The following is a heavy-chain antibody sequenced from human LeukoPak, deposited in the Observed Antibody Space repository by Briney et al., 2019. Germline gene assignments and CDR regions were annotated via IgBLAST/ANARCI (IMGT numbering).Heavy chain of an antibody. J-gene: IGHJ3*02. CDR2: ISWNSGSI. CDR1: GFTFDDYA. Sequence: GGSLRLSCAASGFTFDDYAMHWVRQAPGKGLEWVSGISWNSGSIGYADSVKGRFTISRDNAKNSLYLQMNSLRAEDTALYYCAKGPAYYDSSGRGHAFDIWGQGTMVTVSS. CDR3: AKGPAYYDSSGRGHAFDI. D-gene: IGHD3-22*01. V-gene: IGHV3-9*01.